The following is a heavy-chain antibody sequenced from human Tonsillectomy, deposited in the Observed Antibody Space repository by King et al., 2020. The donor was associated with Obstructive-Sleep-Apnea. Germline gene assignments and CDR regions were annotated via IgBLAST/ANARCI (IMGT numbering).Heavy chain of an antibody. CDR3: ARPQWELAYYYGLDV. CDR1: GFTFKTYA. J-gene: IGHJ6*02. D-gene: IGHD1-26*01. CDR2: ISSDEINK. Sequence: VQLVESGGGVVQPGRSLRLSCAASGFTFKTYAMHWVRQAPGKGLEWVALISSDEINKYYADSVKGRFTISKDNCKNTLYLEMNSLRPEDTAVYYCARPQWELAYYYGLDVWGQGTTVTVSS. V-gene: IGHV3-30*04.